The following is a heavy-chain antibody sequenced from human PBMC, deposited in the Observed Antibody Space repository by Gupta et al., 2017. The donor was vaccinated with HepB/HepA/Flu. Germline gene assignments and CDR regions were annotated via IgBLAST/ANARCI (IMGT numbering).Heavy chain of an antibody. V-gene: IGHV3-23*01. CDR1: GFTGRSDP. Sequence: EVQLLESGGGLVQPGGSLGLSCAGSGFTGRSDPMSWVRQAPGKGLEWVSAISGSGGSTYYADSVKGRFTISRDNSKNTLYLQMNSLRAEDTAVYYCAKGLGRLRFLEWLLFDYWGQGTLVTVSS. CDR3: AKGLGRLRFLEWLLFDY. J-gene: IGHJ4*02. CDR2: ISGSGGST. D-gene: IGHD3-3*01.